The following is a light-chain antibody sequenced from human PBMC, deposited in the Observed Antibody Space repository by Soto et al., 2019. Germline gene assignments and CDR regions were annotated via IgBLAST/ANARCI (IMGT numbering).Light chain of an antibody. Sequence: DIQMTQSASSLSASVGDRVTITCRASQGISNYLAWYQQKPGKVPKLLIYAASTLQSGVPSRFSGSGSGTDFTLTISSLQREDVATYYCQKYNSAHTFGQGTKLEIK. CDR1: QGISNY. CDR2: AAS. CDR3: QKYNSAHT. V-gene: IGKV1-27*01. J-gene: IGKJ2*01.